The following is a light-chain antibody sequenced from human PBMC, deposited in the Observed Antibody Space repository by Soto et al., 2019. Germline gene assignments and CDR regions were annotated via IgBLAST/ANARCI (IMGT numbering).Light chain of an antibody. CDR2: GAS. V-gene: IGKV3-15*01. J-gene: IGKJ4*01. Sequence: EIVLTQSPATLSLSPGERATLSCRASQSVSSSLAWYQQKPGQAPRLLIYGASTRATGIPARFSGSGSGTDFTLIISSLQSEDFAVYYCQQYNIWPITFGGGTKVDIK. CDR1: QSVSSS. CDR3: QQYNIWPIT.